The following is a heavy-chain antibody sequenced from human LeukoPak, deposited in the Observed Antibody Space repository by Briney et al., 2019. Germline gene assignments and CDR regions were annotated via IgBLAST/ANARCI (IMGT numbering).Heavy chain of an antibody. CDR2: ITGGGSDI. CDR3: AKWGDYDVLTGYYVSDY. CDR1: GFTSSNYA. V-gene: IGHV3-23*01. J-gene: IGHJ4*02. D-gene: IGHD3-9*01. Sequence: GACLTLSCAASGFTSSNYAMSWVRPAPGKRLDWVSAITGGGSDIYYADSMKSRFTISRDNSKNTLYLQINGLRAEDTAVYYCAKWGDYDVLTGYYVSDYWGQGTLVTVSS.